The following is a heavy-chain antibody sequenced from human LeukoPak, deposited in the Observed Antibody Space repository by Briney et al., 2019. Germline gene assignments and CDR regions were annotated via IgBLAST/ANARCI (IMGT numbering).Heavy chain of an antibody. CDR2: IYTSGST. CDR1: GGSISSYY. Sequence: SETLSLTCTVSGGSISSYYWSWIRQPPGKGLEWIGYIYTSGSTNYNPSLKSRVTISVDTSKNQFSLKLSSVTAADTAVYYCARHLEYYYYYYVDVWGKGTTVTVSS. D-gene: IGHD1-1*01. CDR3: ARHLEYYYYYYVDV. V-gene: IGHV4-4*09. J-gene: IGHJ6*03.